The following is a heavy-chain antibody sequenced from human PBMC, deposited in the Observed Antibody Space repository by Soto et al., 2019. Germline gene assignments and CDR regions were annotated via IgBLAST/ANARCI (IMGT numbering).Heavy chain of an antibody. CDR3: ARDGTNGGCFVY. J-gene: IGHJ4*02. Sequence: QVQLVQSGAEVKKPGASVKVSCKASGYTFTSYGISWVRQAPGQGLEWMGWISAYNGNTNYAQKVQGRVPMTTDTSTNTAKLELSRLRSDDTAVYCCARDGTNGGCFVYGGKGALGTVSA. CDR1: GYTFTSYG. D-gene: IGHD1-1*01. V-gene: IGHV1-18*01. CDR2: ISAYNGNT.